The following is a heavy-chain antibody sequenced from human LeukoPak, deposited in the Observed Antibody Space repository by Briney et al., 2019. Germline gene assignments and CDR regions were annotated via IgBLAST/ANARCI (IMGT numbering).Heavy chain of an antibody. D-gene: IGHD3/OR15-3a*01. J-gene: IGHJ4*02. Sequence: GSLRLSCAASGFTFSSYSLNWVRQAPGKGLEWVSSISSSSSYISYADSVKGRFTISRDNAKNSLYLQMNSLRAEDTAVYYCARGTGSFDYWGQGTLVTVSS. CDR1: GFTFSSYS. V-gene: IGHV3-21*01. CDR2: ISSSSSYI. CDR3: ARGTGSFDY.